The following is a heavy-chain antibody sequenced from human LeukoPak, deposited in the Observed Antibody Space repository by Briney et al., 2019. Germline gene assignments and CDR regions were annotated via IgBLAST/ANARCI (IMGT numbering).Heavy chain of an antibody. V-gene: IGHV3-23*01. J-gene: IGHJ4*02. CDR1: GFTFSSNS. CDR2: ISGSGDST. Sequence: GGSLRLSCAASGFTFSSNSMTWVRQTPGKGLEWVSGISGSGDSTFYADSVKGRFTISRDNSRKTLYLQMSSLRPEDTAVYCCTKWSGFGDDWGQGTLVTVSS. D-gene: IGHD3-10*01. CDR3: TKWSGFGDD.